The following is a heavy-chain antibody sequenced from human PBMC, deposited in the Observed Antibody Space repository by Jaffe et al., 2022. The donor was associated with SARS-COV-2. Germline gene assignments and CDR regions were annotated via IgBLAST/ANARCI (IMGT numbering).Heavy chain of an antibody. V-gene: IGHV1-46*01. J-gene: IGHJ4*02. CDR3: ARSSQVEPAAIGGEGY. D-gene: IGHD2-2*02. Sequence: QVQLVQSGAEVKKPGASVKVSCKASGYTFTSYYMHWVRQAPGQGLEWMGIINPSGGSTSYAQKFQGRVTMTRDTSTSTVYMELSSLRSEDTAVYYCARSSQVEPAAIGGEGYWGQGTLVTVSS. CDR2: INPSGGST. CDR1: GYTFTSYY.